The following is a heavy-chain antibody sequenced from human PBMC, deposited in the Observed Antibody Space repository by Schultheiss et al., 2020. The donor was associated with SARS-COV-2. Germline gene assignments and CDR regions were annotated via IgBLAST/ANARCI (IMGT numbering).Heavy chain of an antibody. CDR2: ISGSGGST. D-gene: IGHD4-17*01. CDR3: ARFYGDYEGFDY. Sequence: GGSLRLSCAASGFTFSSYVMSWVRQAPGKGLEWVSAISGSGGSTYYADSVKGRFTISRDNSKNTLYLQMNSLRAEDTAVYYCARFYGDYEGFDYWGQGTLVTVSS. V-gene: IGHV3-23*01. J-gene: IGHJ4*02. CDR1: GFTFSSYV.